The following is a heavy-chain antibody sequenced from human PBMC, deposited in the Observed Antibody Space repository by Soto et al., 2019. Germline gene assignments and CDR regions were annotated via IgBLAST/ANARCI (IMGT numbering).Heavy chain of an antibody. CDR2: ISAYNGNT. D-gene: IGHD6-6*01. Sequence: ASVKVSCKASGYTFTSYGISWVRQAPGQGLEWMGWISAYNGNTNYAQKLQGRVTMTTDTSTSTVYMELRSLRSDDTAVYYCARGIAARPEAYYFDYWGQGTLVTVSS. CDR3: ARGIAARPEAYYFDY. J-gene: IGHJ4*02. V-gene: IGHV1-18*01. CDR1: GYTFTSYG.